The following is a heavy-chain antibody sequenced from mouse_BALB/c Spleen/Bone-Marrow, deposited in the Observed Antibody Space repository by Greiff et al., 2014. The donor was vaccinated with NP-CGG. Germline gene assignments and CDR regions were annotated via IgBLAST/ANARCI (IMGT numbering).Heavy chain of an antibody. Sequence: QVQLQQSGAELVRPGSSVKISCKASGYAFSSYWMNWVKQRPGQGLEWIGQIYPGDGDTNYNGKFKGKATLTADKSSSTAYMQLSHLTSEDSAVYFCARSRGYYMDYWGQGTTLTVSS. CDR2: IYPGDGDT. CDR1: GYAFSSYW. V-gene: IGHV1-80*01. J-gene: IGHJ2*01. CDR3: ARSRGYYMDY.